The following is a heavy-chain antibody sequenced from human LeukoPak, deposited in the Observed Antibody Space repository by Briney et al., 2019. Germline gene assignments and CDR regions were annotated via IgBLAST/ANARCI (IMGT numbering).Heavy chain of an antibody. CDR1: KFTFSNYA. J-gene: IGHJ4*02. V-gene: IGHV3-23*01. D-gene: IGHD3-10*01. CDR3: ARRFGEGEFDY. CDR2: IYGDGGST. Sequence: GGSLRLSCAASKFTFSNYAMSWVRQAPGKGLEWVSFIYGDGGSTYYADSVKGRFTISRDNSKNTLYLQMNSLRAEDTAVYYCARRFGEGEFDYWGQGTLVTVSS.